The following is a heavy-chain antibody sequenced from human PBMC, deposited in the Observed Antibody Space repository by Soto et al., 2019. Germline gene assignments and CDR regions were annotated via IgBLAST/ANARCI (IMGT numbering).Heavy chain of an antibody. D-gene: IGHD1-7*01. CDR3: ARVAPVQMELGAFDI. CDR1: GFTVSSNY. CDR2: IYSGGST. V-gene: IGHV3-53*04. J-gene: IGHJ3*02. Sequence: GGSLRLSCAASGFTVSSNYMSWVRQAPGKGLEWVSVIYSGGSTYYADSVKGRFTISRHNSKNTLYLQMNSLRAEDTAVYYCARVAPVQMELGAFDIWGQGTMVTVSS.